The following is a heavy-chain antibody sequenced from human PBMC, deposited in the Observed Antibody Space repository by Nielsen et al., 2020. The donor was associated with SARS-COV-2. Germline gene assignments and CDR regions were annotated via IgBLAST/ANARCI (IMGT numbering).Heavy chain of an antibody. V-gene: IGHV3-11*05. CDR3: AREGVAAAGTADYYYGLDV. CDR1: GFTFSAYH. CDR2: ISSSRTYR. J-gene: IGHJ6*02. Sequence: GESLKISCAASGFTFSAYHMSWIRQAPGKGLEWISYISSSRTYRSYADSVRGRFTISRDNAKNSLYLQMNSLRAEDTAVYYCAREGVAAAGTADYYYGLDVWGQGTTVTVSS. D-gene: IGHD6-13*01.